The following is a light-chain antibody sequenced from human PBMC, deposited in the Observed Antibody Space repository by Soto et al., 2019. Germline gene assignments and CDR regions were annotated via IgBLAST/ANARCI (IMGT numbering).Light chain of an antibody. V-gene: IGKV1-39*01. Sequence: DIQMTQSPSSLSASVGDRVTITCRASQSISSYLNWYQQKPGKAPKLLIYAASSLQSGVPSRFSGSGSGTDFTLTISSLQPEYFATYYCQHSYSPPVAFGQGTKVEIK. J-gene: IGKJ1*01. CDR1: QSISSY. CDR2: AAS. CDR3: QHSYSPPVA.